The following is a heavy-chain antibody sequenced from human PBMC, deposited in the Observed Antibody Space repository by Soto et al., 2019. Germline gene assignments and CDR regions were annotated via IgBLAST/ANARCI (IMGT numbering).Heavy chain of an antibody. J-gene: IGHJ4*02. V-gene: IGHV3-48*01. CDR3: ARVVRYPPRFDY. D-gene: IGHD3-9*01. CDR1: GFTFSSDS. Sequence: EVQLVESGGGLVQPGGSLRLSCAASGFTFSSDSMNCVRQAPGKGLEWVSYISSSSSTIYYADSVKGRFTISRDNAKNSLYLQMNSMRAEDTAVYHCARVVRYPPRFDYWGQGTLVTVSS. CDR2: ISSSSSTI.